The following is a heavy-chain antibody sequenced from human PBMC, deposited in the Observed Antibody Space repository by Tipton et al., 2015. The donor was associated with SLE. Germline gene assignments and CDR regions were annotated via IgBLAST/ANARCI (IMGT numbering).Heavy chain of an antibody. CDR2: IYYSGST. CDR1: GGSISSYY. D-gene: IGHD3-16*01. Sequence: TLSLTCTVSGGSISSYYWSWIRQPPGKGLEWIGYIYYSGSTNYNPSLKSRVTISVDTSKNQFSLKLSSVTAADTAVYYCARLLMGGAFDIWGQGAMVTVSS. CDR3: ARLLMGGAFDI. J-gene: IGHJ3*02. V-gene: IGHV4-59*12.